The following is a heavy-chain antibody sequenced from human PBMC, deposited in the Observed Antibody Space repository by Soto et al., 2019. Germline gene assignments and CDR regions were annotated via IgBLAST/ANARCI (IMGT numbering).Heavy chain of an antibody. CDR3: AKDLIDGYSYALDAFDI. CDR2: ISWNSGSI. V-gene: IGHV3-9*01. Sequence: GGSLRLSCAASGFTFDDYAMHWVRQAPGKGLEWVSGISWNSGSIGYADSVKGRFTISRDNAKNSLYLQMNSLRAEDTALYYCAKDLIDGYSYALDAFDIWGQGTMVTVSS. CDR1: GFTFDDYA. D-gene: IGHD5-18*01. J-gene: IGHJ3*02.